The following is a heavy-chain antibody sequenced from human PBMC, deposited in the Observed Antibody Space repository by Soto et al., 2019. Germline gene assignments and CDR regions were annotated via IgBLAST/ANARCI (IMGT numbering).Heavy chain of an antibody. Sequence: SVKVSCKASGGTFSSYAISWVRQAPGQGLEWMGGIIPIFGTANYAQKFQGRVTITADESTSTAYMVLSSLRSEDPAVYYCSRESRYCFGGNGYFLPVIDYWGQGTLVTVSS. CDR1: GGTFSSYA. D-gene: IGHD2-15*01. CDR3: SRESRYCFGGNGYFLPVIDY. J-gene: IGHJ4*02. V-gene: IGHV1-69*13. CDR2: IIPIFGTA.